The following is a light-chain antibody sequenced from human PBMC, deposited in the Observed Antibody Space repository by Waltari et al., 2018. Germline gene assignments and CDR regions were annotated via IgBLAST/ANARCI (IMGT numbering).Light chain of an antibody. CDR2: WAS. Sequence: TQSPATLSASVGERVTITCRASQSLSNWLAWYQQKPGKAPKLLIYWASSLQSGVPSRFSGSGSATEYTLTISSLQPDDVATYYCQQYNRYSWTFGQGTKVEIK. V-gene: IGKV1-5*03. CDR3: QQYNRYSWT. CDR1: QSLSNW. J-gene: IGKJ1*01.